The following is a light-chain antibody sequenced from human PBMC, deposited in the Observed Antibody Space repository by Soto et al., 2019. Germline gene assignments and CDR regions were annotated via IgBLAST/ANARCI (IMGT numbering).Light chain of an antibody. V-gene: IGKV3-20*01. CDR1: HSASNSY. CDR3: QQYGSSRPIT. CDR2: GAY. J-gene: IGKJ5*01. Sequence: EIVLTQGPSTLSFCPREKNTLSRRASHSASNSYLASYQQKPAQAPRLLIYGAYSRATGIPDRFSGSGSGTDFTLTISRLEPEDFAVYYCQQYGSSRPITFLQGTRLEIK.